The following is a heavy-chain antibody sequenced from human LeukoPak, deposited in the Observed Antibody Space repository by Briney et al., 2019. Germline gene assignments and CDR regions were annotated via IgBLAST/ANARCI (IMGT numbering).Heavy chain of an antibody. CDR2: ISGTGGTT. D-gene: IGHD3-9*01. CDR3: VRNDILKGRDH. Sequence: QSGGSLRLSCVGSGFTFSGSAMSWGRQAPGKGLEWVSAISGTGGTTYYVDSVKGRFTVSRDNPKNTMYLQLFSLRVEDTAVYYCVRNDILKGRDHWGQGPLVTVSS. J-gene: IGHJ4*02. CDR1: GFTFSGSA. V-gene: IGHV3-23*01.